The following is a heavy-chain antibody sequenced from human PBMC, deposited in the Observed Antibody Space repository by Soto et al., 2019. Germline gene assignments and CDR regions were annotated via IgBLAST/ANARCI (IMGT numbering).Heavy chain of an antibody. D-gene: IGHD3-10*01. Sequence: SETLSLTCTVSGGSISSGGYYWSWIRQHPGKGLEWIGYIYYSGSTYYNPSLKSRVTISVDTSKNQFSLKLSSVTAADTAVYYCARSIIGGFNYYYYGMDVWGQGTTVTVSS. J-gene: IGHJ6*02. V-gene: IGHV4-31*03. CDR2: IYYSGST. CDR3: ARSIIGGFNYYYYGMDV. CDR1: GGSISSGGYY.